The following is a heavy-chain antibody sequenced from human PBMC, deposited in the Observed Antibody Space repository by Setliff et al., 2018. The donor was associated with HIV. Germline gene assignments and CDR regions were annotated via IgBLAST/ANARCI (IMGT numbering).Heavy chain of an antibody. V-gene: IGHV4-61*01. CDR3: VRDPGYSSGWSGTTFDY. D-gene: IGHD6-19*01. Sequence: SETLSLTCTVSGGSGSISSYYWSWIRQPPGKGLEYIGYMYFSGSTNYNPSLKSRVTISVDTSKNQFSLKPSSVTAADTAVYYCVRDPGYSSGWSGTTFDYWGQGTLVTVSS. CDR1: GGSGSISSYY. CDR2: MYFSGST. J-gene: IGHJ4*02.